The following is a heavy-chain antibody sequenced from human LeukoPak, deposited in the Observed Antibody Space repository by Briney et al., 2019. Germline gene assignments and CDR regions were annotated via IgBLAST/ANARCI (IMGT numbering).Heavy chain of an antibody. CDR1: GYTFSNYH. Sequence: ASVKVSCKASGYTFSNYHIHWVRQAPGQGIEWMGIINPRYGSTTYAQNFQGRVTMTRDMSTSTVYMELSSLRSEDTAVYYCAREEARDGSTGYYFDYWGQGTLLTASS. V-gene: IGHV1-46*01. D-gene: IGHD5-24*01. CDR2: INPRYGST. CDR3: AREEARDGSTGYYFDY. J-gene: IGHJ4*02.